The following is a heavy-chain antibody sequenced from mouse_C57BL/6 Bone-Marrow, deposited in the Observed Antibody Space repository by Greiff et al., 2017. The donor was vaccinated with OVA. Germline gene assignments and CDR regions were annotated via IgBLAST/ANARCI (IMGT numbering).Heavy chain of an antibody. CDR3: ARRGDGWFDY. D-gene: IGHD2-3*01. Sequence: VQLQESGPGLVAPSQSLSITCTVSGFSLTSYAISWVRQPPGKGLEWLGVIWTGGGPNYNSAIKSRLSISKDNSKSQVFVKMNRLQPDDTARDDCARRGDGWFDYWGQGTLVTVSA. CDR1: GFSLTSYA. J-gene: IGHJ3*01. V-gene: IGHV2-9-1*01. CDR2: IWTGGGP.